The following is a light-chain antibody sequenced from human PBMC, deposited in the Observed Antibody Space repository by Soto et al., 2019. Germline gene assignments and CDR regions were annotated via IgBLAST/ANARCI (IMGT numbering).Light chain of an antibody. J-gene: IGLJ1*01. V-gene: IGLV3-21*02. Sequence: SYELTQPPSVSVAPGQTARITCGGNNIGSKSVHWYQQKPGQAPVLVVYDDYDRPSGIPERFSGSSSGNTATLTISRVEAGDEADYYCQVWDSGSDPYVFGTGTKLTVL. CDR2: DDY. CDR1: NIGSKS. CDR3: QVWDSGSDPYV.